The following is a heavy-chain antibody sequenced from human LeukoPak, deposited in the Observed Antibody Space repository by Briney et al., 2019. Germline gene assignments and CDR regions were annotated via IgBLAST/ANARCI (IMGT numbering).Heavy chain of an antibody. D-gene: IGHD3-3*01. V-gene: IGHV3-30*18. CDR1: GFTFSSYG. CDR2: ISYDGSNK. CDR3: AKEYYDFWSGYYTTTFDY. Sequence: GGSLRLSCAASGFTFSSYGMHWVRQAPGQGLERVAVISYDGSNKYYADSVKGRYTISRDNSKNTLYLQMNSLRAEDTAVYYCAKEYYDFWSGYYTTTFDYWGQGTLVTVSS. J-gene: IGHJ4*02.